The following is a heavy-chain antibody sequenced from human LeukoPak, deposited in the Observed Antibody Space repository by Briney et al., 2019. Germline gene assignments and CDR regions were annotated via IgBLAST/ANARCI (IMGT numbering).Heavy chain of an antibody. CDR2: IRYDGNNK. J-gene: IGHJ4*02. D-gene: IGHD5-18*01. CDR1: GFTFSSYG. Sequence: GGSLRLSCAASGFTFSSYGMHWVSQAPGKGLEWVAFIRYDGNNKDYADSVKGRFTISRDNSKNTLYLQMNSLRAEDTAVYYCARSMQLWYPFDYWGQGTLVTVSS. CDR3: ARSMQLWYPFDY. V-gene: IGHV3-30*02.